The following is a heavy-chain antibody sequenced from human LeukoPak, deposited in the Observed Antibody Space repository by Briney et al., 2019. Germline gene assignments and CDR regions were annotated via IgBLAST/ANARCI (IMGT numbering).Heavy chain of an antibody. Sequence: GASVKVSCKTSGYIFRSYGIAWVRQAPGQGLEWMGWINVYSGERNYAQKFQGRVTMTTGTSTNTAYMELRSLRSDDTAVYYCARDGTDTWYFDYWGQGTLVTVTS. J-gene: IGHJ4*02. CDR2: INVYSGER. V-gene: IGHV1-18*01. CDR3: ARDGTDTWYFDY. D-gene: IGHD2-8*02. CDR1: GYIFRSYG.